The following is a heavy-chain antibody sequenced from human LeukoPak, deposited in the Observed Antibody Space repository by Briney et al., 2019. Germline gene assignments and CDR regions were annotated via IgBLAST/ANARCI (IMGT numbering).Heavy chain of an antibody. V-gene: IGHV3-33*08. CDR1: GFTFSSSD. J-gene: IGHJ3*02. D-gene: IGHD3-10*01. CDR2: IYYDGSKK. CDR3: ARDSKRFGHIDAFDI. Sequence: GGSLRLSCAASGFTFSSSDMHWVRPAPGQGLEWVAIIYYDGSKKYNADSVKGRFTTSRDNSKNMLYLQLNSLRAEDTAVYYCARDSKRFGHIDAFDIWGQGTMVTV.